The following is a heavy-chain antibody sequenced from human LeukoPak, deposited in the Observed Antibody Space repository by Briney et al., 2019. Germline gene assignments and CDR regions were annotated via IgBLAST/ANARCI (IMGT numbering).Heavy chain of an antibody. D-gene: IGHD2-21*02. CDR1: GFAISDYS. Sequence: PGGSLRLSYAASGFAISDYSMNWVRQVPGKGLEWVSYISSSSNKVYYADSVKGRFTISRDNAKNSLFLQMNSLRADDTAVYYCARNFYCGGDCAISYFDYWGQGTLVTVSS. CDR2: ISSSSNKV. CDR3: ARNFYCGGDCAISYFDY. J-gene: IGHJ4*02. V-gene: IGHV3-48*01.